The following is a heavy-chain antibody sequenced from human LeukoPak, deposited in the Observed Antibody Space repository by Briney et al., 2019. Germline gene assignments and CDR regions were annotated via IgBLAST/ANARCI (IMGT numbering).Heavy chain of an antibody. Sequence: GGSLRPSCAASGFTFSSYGMHWVRQAPGKGLEWVAVISYDGSNKYYADSVKGRFTISRDNSKNTLYLQMNSLRAEDTAVYYCAKDHLGSALWFGGIDYWGQGTLVTVSS. CDR1: GFTFSSYG. J-gene: IGHJ4*02. D-gene: IGHD3-10*01. CDR3: AKDHLGSALWFGGIDY. V-gene: IGHV3-30*18. CDR2: ISYDGSNK.